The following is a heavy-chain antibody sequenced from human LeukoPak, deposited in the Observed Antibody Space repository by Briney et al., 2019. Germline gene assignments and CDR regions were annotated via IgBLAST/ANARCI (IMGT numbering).Heavy chain of an antibody. CDR2: ISWNSGSI. D-gene: IGHD6-6*01. V-gene: IGHV3-9*03. Sequence: PGRSLRLSCAASGFTFDDYAMHWVRQAPGKGLERVSGISWNSGSIGYADSVRGRFTISRDNAKNSLYLQMNSLRAEDMALYYCAKDISSSPSGNIDYWGQGTLVTVSS. CDR3: AKDISSSPSGNIDY. J-gene: IGHJ4*02. CDR1: GFTFDDYA.